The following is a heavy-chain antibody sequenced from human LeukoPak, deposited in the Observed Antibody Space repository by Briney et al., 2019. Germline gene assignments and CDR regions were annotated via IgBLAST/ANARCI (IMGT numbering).Heavy chain of an antibody. CDR2: ISGSGGST. CDR1: GFTFSSYG. J-gene: IGHJ5*02. CDR3: ATEQNDPINWFDP. V-gene: IGHV3-23*01. Sequence: GGSLRLSCAASGFTFSSYGMSWVRQAPGKGLEWVSAISGSGGSTYYADSVKGRFTISRDNAKNSLYLQMNSLRAEDTALYYCATEQNDPINWFDPWGQGTLVTVSS. D-gene: IGHD3-9*01.